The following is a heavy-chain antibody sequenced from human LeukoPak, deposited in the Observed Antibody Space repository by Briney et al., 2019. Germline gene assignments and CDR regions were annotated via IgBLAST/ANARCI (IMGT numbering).Heavy chain of an antibody. J-gene: IGHJ5*02. V-gene: IGHV3-23*01. D-gene: IGHD6-13*01. CDR1: GFTFSSYA. CDR2: ISGSGGST. Sequence: PGGSLRLSCAASGFTFSSYAMSWVRQASGKGLEWVSAISGSGGSTFYADSVKGRFTISRDNSKNTLYLQMNSLRAEDTALYYCAKWEGSSSWLYNWFDPWGQGTLVTVSS. CDR3: AKWEGSSSWLYNWFDP.